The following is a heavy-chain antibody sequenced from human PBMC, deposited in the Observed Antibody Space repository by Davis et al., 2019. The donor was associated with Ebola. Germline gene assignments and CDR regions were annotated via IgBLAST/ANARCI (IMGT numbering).Heavy chain of an antibody. D-gene: IGHD3-10*01. Sequence: SLKISCAASGFTFDGYAMHWVRQAPGKGLEWVSGISWNSGSIGYADSVKGRFTISRDNAKNSLYLQMNRLRAEDTALYYCAKDKGRGVGPFDYWGQGTLVTVSS. CDR3: AKDKGRGVGPFDY. J-gene: IGHJ4*02. CDR2: ISWNSGSI. CDR1: GFTFDGYA. V-gene: IGHV3-9*01.